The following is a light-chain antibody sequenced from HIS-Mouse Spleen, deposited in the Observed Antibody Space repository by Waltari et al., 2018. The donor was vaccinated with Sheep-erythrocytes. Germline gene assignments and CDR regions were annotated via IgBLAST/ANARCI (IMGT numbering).Light chain of an antibody. Sequence: SYVLTQPPSVSVAPGQTARITCGGTNLGSKSVHWYQQKPGQAPGLVVYDDSDRPSGIPERFSGSNSGNTATLTISRVEAGDEADYYCQVWKVFGGGTKLTVL. J-gene: IGLJ2*01. V-gene: IGLV3-21*02. CDR2: DDS. CDR1: NLGSKS. CDR3: QVWKV.